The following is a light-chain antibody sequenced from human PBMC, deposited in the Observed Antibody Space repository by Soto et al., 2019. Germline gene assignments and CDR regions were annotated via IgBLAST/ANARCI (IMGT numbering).Light chain of an antibody. V-gene: IGKV1-39*01. J-gene: IGKJ3*01. Sequence: DIQMTQSPSSLSASVGDRVTITCGASQSIDNSLIWYQQRPGKAPNLLIYDASTLQTGVPSRFSGSGSGTDFALTISSLQPEDFATYYCQQSHSIPIXFGPGXXVDIK. CDR1: QSIDNS. CDR2: DAS. CDR3: QQSHSIPIX.